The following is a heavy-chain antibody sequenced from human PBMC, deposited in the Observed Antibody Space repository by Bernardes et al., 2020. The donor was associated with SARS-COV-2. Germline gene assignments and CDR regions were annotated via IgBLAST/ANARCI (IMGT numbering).Heavy chain of an antibody. J-gene: IGHJ3*02. D-gene: IGHD3-22*01. V-gene: IGHV3-33*01. CDR1: GFTFSSYG. CDR2: IWYDGSSK. CDR3: ARNYYDSSGYSGDDAFDI. Sequence: GGSLRLSCAASGFTFSSYGMHWVRQAPGKGLEWVAVIWYDGSSKYYADSVKGRFTISRDNSKNTLYLQMNSLRAEDTAVYYCARNYYDSSGYSGDDAFDIWGQGTMVTVSS.